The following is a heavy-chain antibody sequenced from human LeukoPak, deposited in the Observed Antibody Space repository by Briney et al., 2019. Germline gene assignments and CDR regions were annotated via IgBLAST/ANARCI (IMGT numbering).Heavy chain of an antibody. D-gene: IGHD1-7*01. CDR3: ARHGGPWGITGTKWNFLRYNWFDP. CDR2: IYYSGST. CDR1: GGSISSYY. Sequence: SETLSLTCTVSGGSISSYYWSWIRQPPGKGLEWIGYIYYSGSTNYNPSLKSRVTISVDTSKNQFSLKLSSVTAADTAVYYCARHGGPWGITGTKWNFLRYNWFDPWGQGTLVTVSS. V-gene: IGHV4-59*08. J-gene: IGHJ5*02.